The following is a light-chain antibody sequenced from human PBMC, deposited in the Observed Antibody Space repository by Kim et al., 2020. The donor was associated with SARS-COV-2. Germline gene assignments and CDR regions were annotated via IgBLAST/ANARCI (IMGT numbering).Light chain of an antibody. Sequence: SASVGDRVTITCQASQDISNYLNWYQQKPGKAPKLLIYDASNLETGVPSRFSGSGSGTDFTFTISTLQPEDIATYYCQQYDNLPYSFGQGTKLEI. V-gene: IGKV1-33*01. CDR1: QDISNY. J-gene: IGKJ2*03. CDR2: DAS. CDR3: QQYDNLPYS.